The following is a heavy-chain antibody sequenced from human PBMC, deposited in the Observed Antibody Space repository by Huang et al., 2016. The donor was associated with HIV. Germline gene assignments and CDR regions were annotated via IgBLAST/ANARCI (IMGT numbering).Heavy chain of an antibody. V-gene: IGHV1-69*01. D-gene: IGHD1-1*01. CDR3: ARASGRIQLPGGYFDL. Sequence: QVQLVQSAAEVKKPGSSVKVSCEASGGTFSSYAISWVRQAPGQGLEWMGGIIPIFGTTTYTQKFQGRVTITADESSSTAYMELRSLRSEDTAVYYCARASGRIQLPGGYFDLWGRGTLVTVSS. CDR2: IIPIFGTT. J-gene: IGHJ2*01. CDR1: GGTFSSYA.